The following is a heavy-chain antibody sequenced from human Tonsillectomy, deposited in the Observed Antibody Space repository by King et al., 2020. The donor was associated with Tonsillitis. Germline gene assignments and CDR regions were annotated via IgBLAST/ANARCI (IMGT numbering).Heavy chain of an antibody. V-gene: IGHV4-59*01. D-gene: IGHD4-17*01. CDR2: IYYSGTP. CDR3: ARGRDYGDY. CDR1: GGSISSYF. J-gene: IGHJ4*02. Sequence: QLQESGPGLVKPSETLSLTCPVSGGSISSYFLGWIRQPPGKGLGWVGYIYYSGTPSYNPPPQSRGTLSLDTSQNHFSLNPSSVTTADTAMYYCARGRDYGDYWGQGTLVTVSS.